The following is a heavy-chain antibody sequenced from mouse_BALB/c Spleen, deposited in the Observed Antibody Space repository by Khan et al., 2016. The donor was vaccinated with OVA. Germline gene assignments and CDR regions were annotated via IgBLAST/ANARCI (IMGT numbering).Heavy chain of an antibody. D-gene: IGHD1-3*01. CDR2: IWAGGST. Sequence: QVQLKESGPGLVAPSQSLSITCTVSGFSLTSYGVHWVRQPPGKGLELLGVIWAGGSTNYNSALMSRLSISKDNSKSQVFLKMNSRQTDDTAMYYCARLEDIWGQGTTLTVSS. J-gene: IGHJ2*01. V-gene: IGHV2-9*02. CDR3: ARLEDI. CDR1: GFSLTSYG.